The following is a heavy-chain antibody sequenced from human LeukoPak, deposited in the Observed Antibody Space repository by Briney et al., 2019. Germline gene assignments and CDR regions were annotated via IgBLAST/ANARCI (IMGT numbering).Heavy chain of an antibody. D-gene: IGHD4-23*01. CDR2: IKRDGSEK. CDR3: ASATVARQDGDY. V-gene: IGHV3-7*01. Sequence: PGGSLRLSCAASGFTFSSYWMTWVRQAPGKGLEWVANIKRDGSEKYYVDSVKGRFTISRDNAKNSLYLQMNSLRAEDTAVYYCASATVARQDGDYWGQGTLVTVSS. J-gene: IGHJ4*02. CDR1: GFTFSSYW.